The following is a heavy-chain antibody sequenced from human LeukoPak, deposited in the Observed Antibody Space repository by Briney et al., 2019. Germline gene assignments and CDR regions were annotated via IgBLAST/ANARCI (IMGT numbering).Heavy chain of an antibody. CDR3: AKDNDSSGYYAEGFDP. CDR1: GFTFDDYA. CDR2: ISWNSGSI. V-gene: IGHV3-9*01. J-gene: IGHJ5*02. D-gene: IGHD3-22*01. Sequence: GGSLRLSCAASGFTFDDYAMHWVRQAPGKGLEWVSGISWNSGSIGYADSVKGRFTISRDNAKNSLYLQMNSLRAEDTALYYCAKDNDSSGYYAEGFDPWGQGTLVTVSS.